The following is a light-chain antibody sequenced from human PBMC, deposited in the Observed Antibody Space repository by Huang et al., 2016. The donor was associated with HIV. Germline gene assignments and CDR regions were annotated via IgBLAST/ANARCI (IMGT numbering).Light chain of an antibody. V-gene: IGKV3-11*01. CDR3: HQRSAWPLT. Sequence: EIVLTQSPATLSLSPGERVTLSCRASQSVDNYLAWYQQKPGQAPRLLIYDASNRATGIPARFSGSGSGTDFTLTISSLEPEDFAVYYCHQRSAWPLTFGGGAKVELK. CDR2: DAS. J-gene: IGKJ4*01. CDR1: QSVDNY.